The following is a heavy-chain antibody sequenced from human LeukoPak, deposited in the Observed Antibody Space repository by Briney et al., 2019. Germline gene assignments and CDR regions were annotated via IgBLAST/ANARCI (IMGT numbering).Heavy chain of an antibody. CDR2: IRHDGSET. J-gene: IGHJ4*02. CDR3: ARDLGYYYDSSGYYFDY. D-gene: IGHD3-22*01. V-gene: IGHV3-7*03. CDR1: GFPFSSYW. Sequence: GGSLRLSCAASGFPFSSYWMSWVRQAPGKGLEWVANIRHDGSETYYVDSLRGRFTISRDNAKNSLYLQMNSLRAEDTAVYYCARDLGYYYDSSGYYFDYWGQGTLVTVSS.